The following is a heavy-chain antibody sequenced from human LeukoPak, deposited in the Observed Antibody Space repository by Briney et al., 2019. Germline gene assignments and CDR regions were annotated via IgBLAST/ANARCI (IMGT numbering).Heavy chain of an antibody. V-gene: IGHV4-30-4*08. Sequence: PSQTLSLTCTVSGGSISSGDYYWSWIRQPPGKGLEWIGYIYYSGSTYYNPSLKSRVTISVDTSKNQFSLKLSSVTAADTAVYYCARIAVASPYYYYYMDVWGKGTTVTVSS. J-gene: IGHJ6*03. CDR1: GGSISSGDYY. CDR3: ARIAVASPYYYYYMDV. D-gene: IGHD6-19*01. CDR2: IYYSGST.